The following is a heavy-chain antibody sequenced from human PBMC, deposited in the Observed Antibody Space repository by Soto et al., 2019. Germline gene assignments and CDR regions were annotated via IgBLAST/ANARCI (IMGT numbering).Heavy chain of an antibody. D-gene: IGHD6-6*01. Sequence: ASVKVSCKASAYTFTGYYVHWVRQAPGHGLEWMGWISAYNGNTNCAQKLQGRVTMTTDTTTSTAYMELRSLRSDDTAVYYCAKEMVGSSDYWGQGTLVTVSS. CDR1: AYTFTGYY. V-gene: IGHV1-18*04. CDR3: AKEMVGSSDY. CDR2: ISAYNGNT. J-gene: IGHJ4*02.